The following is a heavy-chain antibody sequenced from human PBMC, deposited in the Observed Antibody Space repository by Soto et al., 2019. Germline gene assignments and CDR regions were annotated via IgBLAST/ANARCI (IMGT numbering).Heavy chain of an antibody. Sequence: SETLSLTSAVSVASISSGGYSWSWIRQPPGKGLEWIGYIYHSGSTYYNPSLKSRVTISVDRSKNQFSLKLSSVTAADTAVYYCARGDGVFDGYFDYWGQGTLVTVSS. CDR1: VASISSGGYS. CDR3: ARGDGVFDGYFDY. J-gene: IGHJ4*02. V-gene: IGHV4-30-2*01. D-gene: IGHD3-10*01. CDR2: IYHSGST.